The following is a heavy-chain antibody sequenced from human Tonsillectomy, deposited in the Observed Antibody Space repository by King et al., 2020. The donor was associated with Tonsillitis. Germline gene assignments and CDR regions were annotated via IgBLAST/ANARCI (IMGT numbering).Heavy chain of an antibody. D-gene: IGHD1-26*01. V-gene: IGHV1-18*01. CDR3: ARGRPYRVGAPQYYFDY. J-gene: IGHJ4*02. Sequence: QLVQSGAEVKKPGASVKVSCKASGYTFISYGISWVRQAPGQGLEWVGWISAYNGNTNYAQKLQGRVAMTTDTSTSTAYMELRSLRSGDTAVYYCARGRPYRVGAPQYYFDYWGQGTLVTVSS. CDR1: GYTFISYG. CDR2: ISAYNGNT.